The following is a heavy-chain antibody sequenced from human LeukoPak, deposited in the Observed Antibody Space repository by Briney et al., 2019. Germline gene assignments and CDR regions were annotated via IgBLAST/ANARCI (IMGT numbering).Heavy chain of an antibody. CDR3: VRETRHYEKAY. Sequence: GGSLRLSCAASGFTFSNYWMSWVRQAPGKGLEWVANIKQDGSEIYYVDSVKGRFTISRDNDKNSLYLQMNSLRVEDTALYYCVRETRHYEKAYWGQGALVTVSS. CDR1: GFTFSNYW. D-gene: IGHD3-22*01. CDR2: IKQDGSEI. V-gene: IGHV3-7*01. J-gene: IGHJ4*02.